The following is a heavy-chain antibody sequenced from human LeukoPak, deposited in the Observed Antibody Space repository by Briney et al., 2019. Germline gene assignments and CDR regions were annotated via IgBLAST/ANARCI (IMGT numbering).Heavy chain of an antibody. CDR3: ARGGSLRYFDWLLDY. CDR2: IYYSGST. D-gene: IGHD3-9*01. CDR1: GGSISSSSYY. V-gene: IGHV4-39*07. Sequence: NPSETLSLTCTVSGGSISSSSYYWGWIRQPPGKGLEWIGSIYYSGSTYYNPSLKSRVTISVDTSKNQFSLKLSSVTAADTAVYYCARGGSLRYFDWLLDYWGQGTLATVSS. J-gene: IGHJ4*02.